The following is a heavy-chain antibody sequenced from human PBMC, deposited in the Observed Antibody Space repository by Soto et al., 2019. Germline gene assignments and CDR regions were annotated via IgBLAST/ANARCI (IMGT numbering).Heavy chain of an antibody. V-gene: IGHV3-30*18. CDR1: GFTFNFFG. CDR3: AKERRYSFDAFDI. Sequence: QEQLVESGGGVVQAGRSLRLSCAASGFTFNFFGMHWVRQAPGKGQEWVAVISYDGSEKYYADSVKGRFTMSRDNSKNMVYLEMSSLRPEDTSVYYCAKERRYSFDAFDIWGHGTMVTVSS. CDR2: ISYDGSEK. J-gene: IGHJ3*02. D-gene: IGHD5-12*01.